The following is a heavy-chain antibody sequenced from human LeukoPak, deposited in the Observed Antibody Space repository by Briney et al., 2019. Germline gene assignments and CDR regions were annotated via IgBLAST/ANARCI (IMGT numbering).Heavy chain of an antibody. Sequence: GGSLRLSCAASGFSFRSDELNWVRQAPGKGLEWLSYISTSGRTTYYADSVKGRFTISRDNAKNSLYLQMSSLRAEDTAVYYCARDRTMVRGLANYFYGMDVWGQGTTVIVSS. J-gene: IGHJ6*02. V-gene: IGHV3-48*03. CDR1: GFSFRSDE. CDR3: ARDRTMVRGLANYFYGMDV. D-gene: IGHD3-10*01. CDR2: ISTSGRTT.